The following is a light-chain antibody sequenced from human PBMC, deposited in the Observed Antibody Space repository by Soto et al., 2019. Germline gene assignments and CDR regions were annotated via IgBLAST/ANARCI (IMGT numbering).Light chain of an antibody. V-gene: IGKV1-27*01. CDR1: RGISNY. CDR2: AAS. CDR3: QKCGIAPFS. Sequence: DIQMTQSPSSLSASVGDRVTITCRASRGISNYLAWYQQKPGKVPKLLIYAASTLQSGVPSRFSGSGSGTDFTLTISSLQPEDVATYYCQKCGIAPFSFGGGTKVDIK. J-gene: IGKJ4*01.